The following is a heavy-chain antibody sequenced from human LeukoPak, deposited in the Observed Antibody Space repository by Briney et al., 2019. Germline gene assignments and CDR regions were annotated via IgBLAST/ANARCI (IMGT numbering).Heavy chain of an antibody. V-gene: IGHV4-31*03. J-gene: IGHJ3*02. Sequence: SETLSLTCTASGGSISSGAYYWSWIRQHPGKGLEWIGYIYNSGSTYYNPSLKSRVTISVDTSKNQFSLRLSSVTAADTAVYYCARHVFSSRDAFDIWGQGTMVTVSS. CDR1: GGSISSGAYY. D-gene: IGHD6-19*01. CDR2: IYNSGST. CDR3: ARHVFSSRDAFDI.